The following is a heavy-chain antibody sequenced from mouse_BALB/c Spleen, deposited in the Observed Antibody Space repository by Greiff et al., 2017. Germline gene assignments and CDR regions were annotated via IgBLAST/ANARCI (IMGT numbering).Heavy chain of an antibody. V-gene: IGHV5-12-2*01. Sequence: DVKLVESGGGLVQPGGSLKLSCAASGFTFSSYTMSWVRQTPEKRLEWVAYISNGGGSTYYPDTVKGRFTISRDNAKNTLYLQMSSLKSEDTAMYYCARHPEVNWFAYWGQGTLVTVSA. CDR1: GFTFSSYT. J-gene: IGHJ3*01. CDR2: ISNGGGST. D-gene: IGHD2-1*01. CDR3: ARHPEVNWFAY.